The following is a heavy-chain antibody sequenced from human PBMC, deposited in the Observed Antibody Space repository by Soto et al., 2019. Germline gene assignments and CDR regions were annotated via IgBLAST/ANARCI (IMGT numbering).Heavy chain of an antibody. D-gene: IGHD3-16*02. CDR2: INPNSGGT. CDR1: GYTFTGYY. Sequence: ASVKVSCKASGYTFTGYYMHRVRQAPGQGLEWMGWINPNSGGTNYAQKFQGWVTMTRDTSISTAYMELSRLRSDDTAVYYCARGSYDYVWGSYRQGYFQNWGRGTLFTVSS. J-gene: IGHJ1*01. V-gene: IGHV1-2*04. CDR3: ARGSYDYVWGSYRQGYFQN.